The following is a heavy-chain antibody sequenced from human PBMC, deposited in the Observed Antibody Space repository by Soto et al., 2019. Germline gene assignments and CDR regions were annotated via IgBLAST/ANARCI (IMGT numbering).Heavy chain of an antibody. CDR2: IYHSGTT. CDR3: ARVRCSSTSCSMHYYYGMDV. Sequence: ETLSLTCAVSGYSISSGYYWGWMRQPPGKGLEWIGIIYHSGTTYYNPSLKGRVTISVDTSKKQFSLKLSSVTAADTAVYYCARVRCSSTSCSMHYYYGMDVWGQGTTVTVSS. CDR1: GYSISSGYY. D-gene: IGHD2-2*01. J-gene: IGHJ6*02. V-gene: IGHV4-38-2*01.